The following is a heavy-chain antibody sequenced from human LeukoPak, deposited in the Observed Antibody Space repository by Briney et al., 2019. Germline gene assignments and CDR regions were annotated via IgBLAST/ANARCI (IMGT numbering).Heavy chain of an antibody. Sequence: SVTVSCKASGGTFSSYAISWVRQAPGQGLEWMGGIIPIFGTANYAQKFQGRVTITTDESTSTAYMELSSLRSEDTAVYYCASPKAGYSSSWYLNYYMDVWGKGTTVTVSS. V-gene: IGHV1-69*05. CDR3: ASPKAGYSSSWYLNYYMDV. CDR1: GGTFSSYA. D-gene: IGHD6-13*01. CDR2: IIPIFGTA. J-gene: IGHJ6*03.